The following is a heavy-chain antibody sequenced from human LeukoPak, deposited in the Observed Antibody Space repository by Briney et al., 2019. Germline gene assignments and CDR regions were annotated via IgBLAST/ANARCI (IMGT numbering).Heavy chain of an antibody. CDR1: GGSLHSRSYY. V-gene: IGHV4-61*02. CDR2: IYRSGTT. CDR3: TLESVILTTRGTSDI. J-gene: IGHJ3*02. Sequence: SETLSLTCTVSGGSLHSRSYYWTWIRQPAGKRPEWIGRIYRSGTTNYNPSLKSRVTISLHTSQNQFSLNLTSVTAADTAVYYCTLESVILTTRGTSDIWGQGTLVTVSS. D-gene: IGHD3-9*01.